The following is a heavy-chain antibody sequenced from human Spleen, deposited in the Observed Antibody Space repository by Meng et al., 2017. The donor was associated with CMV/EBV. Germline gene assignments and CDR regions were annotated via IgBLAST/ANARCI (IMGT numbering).Heavy chain of an antibody. CDR2: IKQDGSEK. J-gene: IGHJ4*02. CDR3: ASNRLTIFGVVIPDYFDY. CDR1: GFTFSSYW. D-gene: IGHD3-3*01. Sequence: GESLKISCAASGFTFSSYWMSWVRQAPGKGLEWVANIKQDGSEKYYVDSVKGRFTISRDNAKNSLYLQMNSLRAEDTAVYYCASNRLTIFGVVIPDYFDYWGQGTLVTVSS. V-gene: IGHV3-7*01.